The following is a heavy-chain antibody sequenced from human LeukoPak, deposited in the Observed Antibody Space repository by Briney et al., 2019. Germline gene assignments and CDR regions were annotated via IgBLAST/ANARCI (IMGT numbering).Heavy chain of an antibody. D-gene: IGHD6-19*01. Sequence: HPGGSPRLSCAASGFTVSSNYMSWVRQAPGKGLEWVSVIYSGGSTYYADSVKGRFTISRDNSKNTLYLQMNSLRAEDTAVYYCARGYSSGWAKFDYWGQGTLVTVSS. J-gene: IGHJ4*02. V-gene: IGHV3-66*02. CDR3: ARGYSSGWAKFDY. CDR1: GFTVSSNY. CDR2: IYSGGST.